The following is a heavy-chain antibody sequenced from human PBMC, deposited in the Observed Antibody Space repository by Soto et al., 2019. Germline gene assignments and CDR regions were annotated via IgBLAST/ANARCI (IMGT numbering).Heavy chain of an antibody. V-gene: IGHV1-46*03. CDR3: ARGKGGIFGVVRQIVNRTINWFDP. Sequence: QVQLVQSGAEVKKPGASVKVSCKASGYTFTSYYMHWVRQAPGQGLEWLGIINPSGGSTSYAQKCQGRGTMTRDTATSTVYRELSSLRAEDTAVYYCARGKGGIFGVVRQIVNRTINWFDPWGQGTLVTVSS. CDR1: GYTFTSYY. CDR2: INPSGGST. D-gene: IGHD3-3*01. J-gene: IGHJ5*02.